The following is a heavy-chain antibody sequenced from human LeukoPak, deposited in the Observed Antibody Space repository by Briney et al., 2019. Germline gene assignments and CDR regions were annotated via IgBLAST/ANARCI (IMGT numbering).Heavy chain of an antibody. CDR3: TTGYSGYEPYYAMDV. V-gene: IGHV3-15*01. Sequence: GGSLRLSCAASGFTFSNAWMSWVRQAPGKGLEWVGRIKSKTDGGTTDYAAPVKGRFTISRDDSKNTLYLQMNSLKTEDTAVYYCTTGYSGYEPYYAMDVWGQGTTVTVSS. CDR1: GFTFSNAW. CDR2: IKSKTDGGTT. J-gene: IGHJ6*02. D-gene: IGHD5-12*01.